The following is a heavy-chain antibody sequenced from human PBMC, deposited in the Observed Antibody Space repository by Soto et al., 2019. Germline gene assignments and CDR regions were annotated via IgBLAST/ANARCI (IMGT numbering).Heavy chain of an antibody. CDR2: ISPIYDAA. CDR3: ARYWTAGTFYGAFDV. V-gene: IGHV1-69*06. Sequence: QVQLVQSGAEVKKPGSSVKVSCEASGGTFSNYVISWLRRAPGQGPEWMGGISPIYDAANYARKFRGRVTITADKSTNTAYMELISLKSEDTAIYYCARYWTAGTFYGAFDVWGQGTMVIVSP. J-gene: IGHJ3*01. CDR1: GGTFSNYV. D-gene: IGHD2-8*02.